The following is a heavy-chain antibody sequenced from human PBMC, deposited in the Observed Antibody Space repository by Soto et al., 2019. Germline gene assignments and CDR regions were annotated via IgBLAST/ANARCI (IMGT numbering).Heavy chain of an antibody. D-gene: IGHD3-22*01. J-gene: IGHJ4*02. Sequence: GGSLRLSCTASGFMFSSYTMNWVRQAPGKGLEWVSSVSFRGDIYYADSLEGRFTISRDDAKNSLYLQMNSLRAEATAVYYCAKEPSSGYYDFDYWGQGTLVTVSS. CDR1: GFMFSSYT. V-gene: IGHV3-21*04. CDR3: AKEPSSGYYDFDY. CDR2: VSFRGDI.